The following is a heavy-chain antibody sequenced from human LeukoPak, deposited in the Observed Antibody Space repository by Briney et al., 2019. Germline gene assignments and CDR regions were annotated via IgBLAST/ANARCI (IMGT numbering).Heavy chain of an antibody. CDR3: ARGLVPAARLRYNWFDP. J-gene: IGHJ5*02. CDR2: INHSGST. D-gene: IGHD2-2*01. V-gene: IGHV4-34*01. CDR1: GGSFSGYY. Sequence: SETQSLTCAVYGGSFSGYYWSWIRQPPGKGLEWIGEINHSGSTNHNPSLKSRVTISVDTSKNQFSLKLSSVTAADTAVYYCARGLVPAARLRYNWFDPWGQGTLVTVSS.